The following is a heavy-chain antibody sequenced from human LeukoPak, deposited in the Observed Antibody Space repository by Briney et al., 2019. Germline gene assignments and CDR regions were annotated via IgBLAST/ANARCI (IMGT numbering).Heavy chain of an antibody. CDR3: ASTLQH. CDR2: IYIDGST. J-gene: IGHJ1*01. CDR1: GFTFNDAW. V-gene: IGHV3-66*01. D-gene: IGHD2-15*01. Sequence: GGSLRLSCAASGFTFNDAWMTWVRQAPGKGLEWVSVIYIDGSTYYADSVKGRFTVSRDNSKNMLYLQMNSLRAEDTAMYYCASTLQHWGQGTLVTVSS.